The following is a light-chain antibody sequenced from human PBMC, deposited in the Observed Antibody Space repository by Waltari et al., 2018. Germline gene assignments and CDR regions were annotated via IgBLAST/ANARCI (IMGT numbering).Light chain of an antibody. V-gene: IGKV1-39*01. J-gene: IGKJ1*01. Sequence: DIQITQSPSSLSASGGDSVTTTCRARQSVTTYLSWYQQKPGKAPKLLIYGSSTLQSGVPSRFYGGGSGTDFTLTISSLQPEDFATYYCLQTYSTPRTFGQGTQVEIK. CDR3: LQTYSTPRT. CDR1: QSVTTY. CDR2: GSS.